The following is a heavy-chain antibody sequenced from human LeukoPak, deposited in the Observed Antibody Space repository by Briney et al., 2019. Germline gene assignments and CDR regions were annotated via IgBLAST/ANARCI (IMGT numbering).Heavy chain of an antibody. Sequence: ATSVKVSCKASGFTFTSSAVQWVRQARGQRLEWIGWIVVGSGNTNYAQKFQGRVTITRDTSASTAYMELSSLRSEDTAVYYCASLERRDNYYGMDVWGQGTTVTVSS. CDR1: GFTFTSSA. V-gene: IGHV1-58*01. CDR3: ASLERRDNYYGMDV. CDR2: IVVGSGNT. D-gene: IGHD1-1*01. J-gene: IGHJ6*02.